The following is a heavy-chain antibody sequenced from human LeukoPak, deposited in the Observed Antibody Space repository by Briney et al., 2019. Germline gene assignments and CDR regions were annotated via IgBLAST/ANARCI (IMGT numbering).Heavy chain of an antibody. CDR2: INPSGGNT. J-gene: IGHJ4*02. V-gene: IGHV1-46*01. CDR3: AKVASGGAKFDY. Sequence: ASVKVSCKASGYTFTSYYMHWVRQAPGQGLEWMGIINPSGGNTTYAQKFQGRVTMTRDTSTTTVYMELSSLRSEDTAVYYCAKVASGGAKFDYWGQGTLVTVSS. D-gene: IGHD3-10*01. CDR1: GYTFTSYY.